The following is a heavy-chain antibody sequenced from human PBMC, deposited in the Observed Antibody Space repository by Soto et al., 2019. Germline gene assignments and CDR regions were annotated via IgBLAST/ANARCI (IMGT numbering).Heavy chain of an antibody. Sequence: HVQLVESGGGVVQPGRSLRLSCVASGFTFSSYAMHWVRQAPGKGLEWVAVISYDGSNKYYADSVKGRFTISRDNSKNTLSLQLNSLRAEDTAVYYCARVLVVASTSYYYYGMDVWGQGTTVTVSS. CDR1: GFTFSSYA. CDR3: ARVLVVASTSYYYYGMDV. CDR2: ISYDGSNK. D-gene: IGHD2-15*01. V-gene: IGHV3-30-3*01. J-gene: IGHJ6*02.